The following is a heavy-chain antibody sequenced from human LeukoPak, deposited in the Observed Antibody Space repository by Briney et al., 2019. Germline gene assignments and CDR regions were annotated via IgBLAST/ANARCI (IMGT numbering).Heavy chain of an antibody. CDR3: ARVMGLAPKYYYYYGMDV. CDR2: ISSSGSTI. CDR1: GFTFSDYY. V-gene: IGHV3-11*01. J-gene: IGHJ6*02. Sequence: GGSLRLSCAASGFTFSDYYMSWIRQAPGKGLEWVSYISSSGSTIYYADSVEGRFTISRDNAKNSLYLQMNSLRAEDTAVYYCARVMGLAPKYYYYYGMDVWGQGTTVTVSS. D-gene: IGHD2-8*01.